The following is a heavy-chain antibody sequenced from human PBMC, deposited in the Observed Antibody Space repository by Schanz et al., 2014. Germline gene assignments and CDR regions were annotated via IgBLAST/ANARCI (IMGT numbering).Heavy chain of an antibody. CDR2: LDLEDGEI. D-gene: IGHD3-10*01. CDR1: GYTLSKLS. V-gene: IGHV1-24*01. Sequence: QVQLVQSGAEVKKAGASVKVSCKVSGYTLSKLSIHWVRQAPGKGLEWMGGLDLEDGEIVHAEQLKGRVTMTEDTSTDTAYMELSSLRSQDTAVYYCATAEDASGSYGLPACGVWGQGTTVIVSS. J-gene: IGHJ6*02. CDR3: ATAEDASGSYGLPACGV.